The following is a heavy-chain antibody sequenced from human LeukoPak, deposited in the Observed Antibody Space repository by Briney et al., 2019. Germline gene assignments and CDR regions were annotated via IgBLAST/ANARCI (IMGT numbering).Heavy chain of an antibody. CDR1: GFTFSNYA. Sequence: GGSLRLSCAASGFTFSNYAMSWVRQAPGKGLEWVSGISGSGGSTYYADSVKGRFTISRDNSKNTLYLQMNSLRAEDTALHYCAKGFNWFDPRGQGTLVTVSS. V-gene: IGHV3-23*01. CDR2: ISGSGGST. CDR3: AKGFNWFDP. J-gene: IGHJ5*02.